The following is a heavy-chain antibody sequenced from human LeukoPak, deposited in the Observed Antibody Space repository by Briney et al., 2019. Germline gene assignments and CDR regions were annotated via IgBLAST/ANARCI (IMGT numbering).Heavy chain of an antibody. Sequence: MSGGSLRLSCAASGFTFSSYSMNWVRQAPGKGLEWVSSISSSSSYIYYADSVKGRFTISRDNAKNSLYLQMNSLRAEDTAVYYCARDASGFWSGYQTDTYSDYWGQGTLVTVSS. J-gene: IGHJ4*02. CDR1: GFTFSSYS. CDR2: ISSSSSYI. V-gene: IGHV3-21*01. D-gene: IGHD3-3*01. CDR3: ARDASGFWSGYQTDTYSDY.